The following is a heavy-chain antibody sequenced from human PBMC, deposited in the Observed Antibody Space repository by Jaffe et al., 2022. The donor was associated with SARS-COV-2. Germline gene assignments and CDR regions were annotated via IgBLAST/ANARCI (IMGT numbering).Heavy chain of an antibody. D-gene: IGHD3-10*01. Sequence: EVQLVESGGRLVQPGGSLRLSCEASGFTFSSHWMSWVRQAPGKGLEWVANIKQDGSEKNYVDSVRGRFTISRDDAKNSVYLQLDSLGTEDTAVYYCAREVRQRGGFDPWGQGTLVTVSS. CDR3: AREVRQRGGFDP. CDR2: IKQDGSEK. J-gene: IGHJ5*02. V-gene: IGHV3-7*03. CDR1: GFTFSSHW.